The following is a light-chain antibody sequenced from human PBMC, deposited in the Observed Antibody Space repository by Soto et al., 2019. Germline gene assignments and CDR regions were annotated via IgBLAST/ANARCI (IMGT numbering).Light chain of an antibody. Sequence: ETGSPGQSVTISCTGTSSDVGGYNYVSWYQHHPGKAPKLMIYDVTKRPSGVRDRFSASKSGNTASLTISGLQAEDEADYYCCSYAGSYTYVFGTGTKVTVL. V-gene: IGLV2-11*01. CDR2: DVT. CDR1: SSDVGGYNY. CDR3: CSYAGSYTYV. J-gene: IGLJ1*01.